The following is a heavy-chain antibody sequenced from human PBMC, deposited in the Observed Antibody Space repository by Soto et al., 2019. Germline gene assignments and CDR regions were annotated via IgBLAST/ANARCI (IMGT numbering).Heavy chain of an antibody. CDR3: TRDRPGPQHYFDY. V-gene: IGHV3-9*01. CDR1: GFRFDDYG. Sequence: GGSLRLSCAASGFRFDDYGMHWVRQVPGKGLEWVSGISYYSGSTGYADSVKGRFTISRDNAKNSLYLQMNSLRAEDTAVYYGTRDRPGPQHYFDYWGQGNMVT. J-gene: IGHJ4*02. CDR2: ISYYSGST. D-gene: IGHD3-10*01.